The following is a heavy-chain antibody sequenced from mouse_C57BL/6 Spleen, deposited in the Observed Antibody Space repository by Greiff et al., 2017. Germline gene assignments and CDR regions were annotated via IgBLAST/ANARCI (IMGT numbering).Heavy chain of an antibody. D-gene: IGHD1-1*01. CDR2: ISSGGDYI. CDR3: TRDSYCDSTSYWYFDV. J-gene: IGHJ1*03. CDR1: GFTFSSYA. V-gene: IGHV5-9-1*02. Sequence: EVHLVESGEGLVKPGGSLKLSCAASGFTFSSYAMSWVRQTPEKRLEWVAYISSGGDYIYYADTVKGRFTISRDNARNTLYLQMSSLKSEDTAMYYCTRDSYCDSTSYWYFDVWGTGTTVTVSS.